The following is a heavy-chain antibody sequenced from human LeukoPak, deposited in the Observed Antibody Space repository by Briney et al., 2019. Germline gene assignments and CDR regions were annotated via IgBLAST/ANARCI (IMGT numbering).Heavy chain of an antibody. J-gene: IGHJ4*02. D-gene: IGHD3-16*02. CDR2: INPSGGST. V-gene: IGHV1-46*01. Sequence: ASVKVSCKASGYTFTGYYMHWVRQAPGQGLEWMGIINPSGGSTSYAQKFQGRVTMTRDTSTSTVYMELSSLRSEDTAVYYCAKGLSELDFDYWGQGTLVTVSS. CDR1: GYTFTGYY. CDR3: AKGLSELDFDY.